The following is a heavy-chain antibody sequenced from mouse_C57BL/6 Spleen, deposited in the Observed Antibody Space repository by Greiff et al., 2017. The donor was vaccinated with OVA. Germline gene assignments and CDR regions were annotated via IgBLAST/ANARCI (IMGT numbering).Heavy chain of an antibody. CDR1: GYTFTDYN. J-gene: IGHJ1*03. CDR3: ARRFYYYGSSYWYFDV. V-gene: IGHV1-18*01. Sequence: EVQLQQSGPELVKPGASVKIPCKASGYTFTDYNMDWVKQSHGKSLEWIGDINPNNGGTIYNQKFEGKATLTVDKSSSTAYMELRSLTSEDTAVYYCARRFYYYGSSYWYFDVWGTGTTVTVSS. CDR2: INPNNGGT. D-gene: IGHD1-1*01.